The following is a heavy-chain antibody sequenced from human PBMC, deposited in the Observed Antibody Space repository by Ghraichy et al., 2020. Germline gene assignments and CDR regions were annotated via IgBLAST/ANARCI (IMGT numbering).Heavy chain of an antibody. CDR3: ARDGTYGSSWYELY. V-gene: IGHV3-33*01. CDR1: GFTFSSYG. Sequence: GESLNISCAASGFTFSSYGMHWVRQAPGKGLEWVAVIWYDGSNKYYADSVKGRFTISRDNSKNTLYLQMNSLRAEDTAVYYCARDGTYGSSWYELYWGQGTLVTVSS. J-gene: IGHJ4*02. CDR2: IWYDGSNK. D-gene: IGHD6-13*01.